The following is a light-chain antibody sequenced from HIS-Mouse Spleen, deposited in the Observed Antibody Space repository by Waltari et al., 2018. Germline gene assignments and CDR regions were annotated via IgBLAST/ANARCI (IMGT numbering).Light chain of an antibody. J-gene: IGLJ3*02. CDR3: CSYAGSSTLV. CDR2: EGS. Sequence: QSALTQPASVSGSPGQSITISCTGTRRDVGRYNLVSWYQQHPGKAPKLMIYEGSKRPSGVSNRFSGSKSGNTASLTISGLQAEDEADYYCCSYAGSSTLVFGGGTKLTVL. V-gene: IGLV2-23*01. CDR1: RRDVGRYNL.